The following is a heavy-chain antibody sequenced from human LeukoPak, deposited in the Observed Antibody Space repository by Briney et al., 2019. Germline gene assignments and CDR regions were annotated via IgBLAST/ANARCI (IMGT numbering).Heavy chain of an antibody. CDR2: VYYTGST. D-gene: IGHD6-6*01. CDR1: GGSVTSGGYY. Sequence: SETLSLTCTVSGGSVTSGGYYWSWIRQHPEKGLEWIGYVYYTGSTYYNPSLKSQVTISSDTSKNQFSLKVSSVTAADTAVYYCARISAGRYGMDVWGQGTTVTVSS. CDR3: ARISAGRYGMDV. J-gene: IGHJ6*02. V-gene: IGHV4-31*01.